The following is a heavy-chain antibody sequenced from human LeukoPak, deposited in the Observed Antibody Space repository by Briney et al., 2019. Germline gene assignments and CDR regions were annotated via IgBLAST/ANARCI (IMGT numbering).Heavy chain of an antibody. CDR2: ISGSGGST. CDR1: GFSFSSYA. D-gene: IGHD5-18*01. Sequence: GGSLRLSCAAAGFSFSSYAMSWVRQAPGRGLGWVSAISGSGGSTYYADSVKGRFTISRDNSKNTLYLQMNSLRAEDTAVYYCAKLLIANTAMVLANWGQGTLVTVPS. CDR3: AKLLIANTAMVLAN. V-gene: IGHV3-23*01. J-gene: IGHJ4*02.